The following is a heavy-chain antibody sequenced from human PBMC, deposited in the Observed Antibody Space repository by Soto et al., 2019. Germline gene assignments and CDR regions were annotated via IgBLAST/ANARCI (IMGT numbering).Heavy chain of an antibody. CDR1: GGSISSYY. CDR2: IYYSGST. J-gene: IGHJ4*02. D-gene: IGHD3-3*01. V-gene: IGHV4-59*01. Sequence: SETLSLTCTVSGGSISSYYWSWIRQPPGKGLEWIGYIYYSGSTNYNPSLKSRVTISVDTSKNQFSLKLSSVTAADTAVYYCARVNVLRFLDYWGQGTLVTVSS. CDR3: ARVNVLRFLDY.